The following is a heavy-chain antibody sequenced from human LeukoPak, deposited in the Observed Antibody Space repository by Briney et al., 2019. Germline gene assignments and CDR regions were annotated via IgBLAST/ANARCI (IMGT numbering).Heavy chain of an antibody. CDR3: AHVVVVAATLFDY. J-gene: IGHJ4*02. CDR2: INSDGSST. Sequence: GGSLRLSCAASGFTLSSYWMHWVRQAPGKGLVWVSRINSDGSSTSYADSVKGRFTISRDNAKNTLYLQMNSLRAEDTAVYYCAHVVVVAATLFDYWGQGTLVTVSS. V-gene: IGHV3-74*01. D-gene: IGHD2-15*01. CDR1: GFTLSSYW.